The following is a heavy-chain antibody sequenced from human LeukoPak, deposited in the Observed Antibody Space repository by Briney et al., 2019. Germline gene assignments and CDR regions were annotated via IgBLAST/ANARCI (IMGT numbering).Heavy chain of an antibody. CDR1: GASIDSHY. J-gene: IGHJ5*02. D-gene: IGHD1-26*01. CDR3: ARDPAGSGWYDP. CDR2: MSKGGST. V-gene: IGHV4-59*11. Sequence: SETLSLTCAVSGASIDSHYWGWIRQSPGKGLEWIGYMSKGGSTRYHPSPKSRVTLSVDTSKNQFSMKLTSVTAADTAVYYCARDPAGSGWYDPWGPGTLVAVSS.